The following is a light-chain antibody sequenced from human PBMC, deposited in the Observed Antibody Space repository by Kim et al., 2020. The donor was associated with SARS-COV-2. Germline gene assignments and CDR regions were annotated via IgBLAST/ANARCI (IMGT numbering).Light chain of an antibody. Sequence: RANINCKSSQSVLYSSNNKNYLAWYQQKPGQPPKLLIYWASTRESGVPDRFSGSGSGTDFTLTISSLQAEDVAVYYCQQYYSTRTFGQGTKVDIK. CDR2: WAS. V-gene: IGKV4-1*01. J-gene: IGKJ1*01. CDR1: QSVLYSSNNKNY. CDR3: QQYYSTRT.